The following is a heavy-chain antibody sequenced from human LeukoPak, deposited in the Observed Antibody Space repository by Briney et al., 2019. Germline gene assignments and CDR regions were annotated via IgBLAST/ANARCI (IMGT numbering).Heavy chain of an antibody. CDR3: ARSLATSYYYMDV. Sequence: GGSLRLSCAASGFTFSNYAMHWVRQSPGKGLEWVAVISYDGSDKYYADSVKGRFTISRDNSKNTLYLQMNSLRAEDTAVYYCARSLATSYYYMDVWGKGTTVTVSS. J-gene: IGHJ6*03. CDR1: GFTFSNYA. V-gene: IGHV3-30*04. D-gene: IGHD5-12*01. CDR2: ISYDGSDK.